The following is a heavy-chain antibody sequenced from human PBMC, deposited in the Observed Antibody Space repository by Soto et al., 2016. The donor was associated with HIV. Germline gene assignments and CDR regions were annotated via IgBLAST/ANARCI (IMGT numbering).Heavy chain of an antibody. CDR2: IRSKANNYAT. V-gene: IGHV3-73*01. D-gene: IGHD2-21*01. CDR3: TRLLWSHIRTYGMDV. J-gene: IGHJ6*02. CDR1: GFTFSGSA. Sequence: EVQLVESGGGLVQPGGSLKLSCAASGFTFSGSAMHWVRQASGKGLGWVGRIRSKANNYATAYAASVKGRFTFSRDDSKNTAYLQMNSLKIEDTAVYYCTRLLWSHIRTYGMDVWGQGTTVTVS.